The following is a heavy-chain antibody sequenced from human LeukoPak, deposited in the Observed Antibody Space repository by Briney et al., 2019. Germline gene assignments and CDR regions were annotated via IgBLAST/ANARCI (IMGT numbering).Heavy chain of an antibody. D-gene: IGHD6-6*01. V-gene: IGHV4-39*07. Sequence: SETLSLTCTVSGGSISSSSYYWGWIRQPPGKGLEWIGSIYYSGSTYYNPSLKSRVTISVDTSKNQFSLKLSSVTAADTAVYYCARREGHSSSLPGWYFDLWGRGTLVTVSS. CDR1: GGSISSSSYY. J-gene: IGHJ2*01. CDR3: ARREGHSSSLPGWYFDL. CDR2: IYYSGST.